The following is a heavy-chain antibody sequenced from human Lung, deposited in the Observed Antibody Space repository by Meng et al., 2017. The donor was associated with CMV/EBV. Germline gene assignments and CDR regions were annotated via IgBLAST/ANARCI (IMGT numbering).Heavy chain of an antibody. CDR2: ISGSSDST. CDR3: ARDQQSIFGRRGAFDI. CDR1: GFTFNSYA. D-gene: IGHD3-3*01. V-gene: IGHV3-23*01. J-gene: IGHJ3*02. Sequence: ETLSLTCAGSGFTFNSYAMGWVRQAPGKGLEWVTSISGSSDSTYYADSVKGRFTISRDSSKNTLYLQMNSLRAEDTALYYCARDQQSIFGRRGAFDIWGQGTMVTVSS.